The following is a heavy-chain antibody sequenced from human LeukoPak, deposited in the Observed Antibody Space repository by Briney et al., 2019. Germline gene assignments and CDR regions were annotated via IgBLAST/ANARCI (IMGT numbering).Heavy chain of an antibody. CDR1: GFTFSNYW. V-gene: IGHV3-7*05. Sequence: PGGSLRLSCAASGFTFSNYWMSWVRQAPGKGLEWVANIKEDGSEKYYVDSVKGRLTISRDNAKNSLYLQMNSLRAEDTAVYYCSSQYASSSNYWGQGTLVTVSP. D-gene: IGHD6-6*01. CDR2: IKEDGSEK. CDR3: SSQYASSSNY. J-gene: IGHJ4*02.